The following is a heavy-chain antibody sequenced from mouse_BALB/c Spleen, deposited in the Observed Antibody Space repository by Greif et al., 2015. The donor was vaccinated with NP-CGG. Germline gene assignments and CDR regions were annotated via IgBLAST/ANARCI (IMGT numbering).Heavy chain of an antibody. CDR3: ARGVRDGGYYFDY. D-gene: IGHD2-14*01. V-gene: IGHV5-9-1*01. Sequence: DVKLVESGGGLVKPGGSLKLSCAASGFTFSSYAMSWVRQTPEKRLEWVATISSGGSYTYYPDSVKGRFTISRDNAKNTLYLQMSSLRSEDTAMYYCARGVRDGGYYFDYWGQGTTLTVSS. J-gene: IGHJ2*01. CDR2: ISSGGSYT. CDR1: GFTFSSYA.